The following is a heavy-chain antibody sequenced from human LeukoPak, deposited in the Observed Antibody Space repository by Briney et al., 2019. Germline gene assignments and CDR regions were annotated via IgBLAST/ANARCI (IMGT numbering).Heavy chain of an antibody. CDR2: INQDGSVK. D-gene: IGHD2-2*02. Sequence: PGGSLRLSCAASGFTFSTYWMSWVRRAPGKGLEWVADINQDGSVKYHVDSVKGRFTISRDNAENSVYLQMSSLRVEDTAFYYCVRPSRCTSNSCYTWFDPWGQGSLVIVSS. V-gene: IGHV3-7*01. CDR1: GFTFSTYW. J-gene: IGHJ5*02. CDR3: VRPSRCTSNSCYTWFDP.